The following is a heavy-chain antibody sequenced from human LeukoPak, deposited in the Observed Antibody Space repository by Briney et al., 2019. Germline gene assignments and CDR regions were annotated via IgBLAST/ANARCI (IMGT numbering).Heavy chain of an antibody. V-gene: IGHV3-23*01. D-gene: IGHD3-22*01. CDR2: ISGSGAAT. Sequence: VGSLRLSCAASGFTFSSYAMSWVRQAPGKGLGWGSGISGSGAATWYADSVKSRFTISRDNSTNTLYLQMNSLRAEDTAVYYCAKLPTYYYESSGSYHFDNWGQGTLVTVSS. CDR1: GFTFSSYA. CDR3: AKLPTYYYESSGSYHFDN. J-gene: IGHJ4*02.